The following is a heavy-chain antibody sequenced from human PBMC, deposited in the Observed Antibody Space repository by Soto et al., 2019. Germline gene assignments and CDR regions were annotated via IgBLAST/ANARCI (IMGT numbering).Heavy chain of an antibody. D-gene: IGHD3-22*01. CDR2: IIPIFGTA. CDR1: GGTFSSYA. J-gene: IGHJ4*02. CDR3: ASTPLPKYYYDSSGYYYFDY. Sequence: SVKVSCKASGGTFSSYAISWVRQAPGQGLEWMGGIIPIFGTANYAQKFQGRVTITADESTSTAYMELSSLRSEDTAVYYCASTPLPKYYYDSSGYYYFDYWGQGTLVTVS. V-gene: IGHV1-69*13.